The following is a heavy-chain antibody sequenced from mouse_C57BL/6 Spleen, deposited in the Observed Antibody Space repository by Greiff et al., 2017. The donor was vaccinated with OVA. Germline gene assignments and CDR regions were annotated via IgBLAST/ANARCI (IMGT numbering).Heavy chain of an antibody. V-gene: IGHV1-26*01. CDR1: GYTFTDYY. D-gene: IGHD1-1*01. Sequence: EVQLQQSGPELVKPGASVKISCKASGYTFTDYYMNWVKQSHGKSLEWIGDINPNNGGTSYNQKFKGKATLTVDKSSSTAYMELRSLTSEDSAVYYCARTKFITTVVATGFDYWGQGTTLTVSS. CDR2: INPNNGGT. CDR3: ARTKFITTVVATGFDY. J-gene: IGHJ2*01.